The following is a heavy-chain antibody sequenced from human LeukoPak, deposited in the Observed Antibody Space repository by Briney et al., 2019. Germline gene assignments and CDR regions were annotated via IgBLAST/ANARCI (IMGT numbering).Heavy chain of an antibody. J-gene: IGHJ4*02. CDR1: GFTFSNSA. CDR2: LSGSGITT. CDR3: AKDRSHYGDYESDY. V-gene: IGHV3-23*01. D-gene: IGHD4-17*01. Sequence: PGGSLRLSCAASGFTFSNSAMSWVRQAPGKGLEWVSTLSGSGITTYYADSVKGRFTISRDNSKNTLYLQMNSLRAEDTAVYYCAKDRSHYGDYESDYWGQGTLVTVSS.